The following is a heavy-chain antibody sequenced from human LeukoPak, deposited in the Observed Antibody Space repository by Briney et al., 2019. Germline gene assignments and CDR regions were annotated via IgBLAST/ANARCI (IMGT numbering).Heavy chain of an antibody. V-gene: IGHV3-48*04. CDR3: ARVLITMVRGVTGFDP. D-gene: IGHD3-10*01. CDR2: ISSSSSTI. J-gene: IGHJ5*02. CDR1: GFTFSSYS. Sequence: GGSLRLSCAASGFTFSSYSMNWVRQAPGKGLEWVSYISSSSSTIYYADSVKGRFTISRDNAKNSLYLQMNSLRAEDTAVYYCARVLITMVRGVTGFDPWGQGTLVTVSS.